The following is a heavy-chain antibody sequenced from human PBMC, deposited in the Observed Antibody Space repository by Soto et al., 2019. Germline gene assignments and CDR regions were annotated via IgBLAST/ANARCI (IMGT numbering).Heavy chain of an antibody. Sequence: QVQLVESGGGVVQPGRSLRLSCAASGFTFSSYGMHWVHQAPGKGLEWVAVIWYDGSNKYYADSVKGRFTISRDNYNNTLYLQMNSLRAEDTAVYYCARDGGAYCGGDCHYYFDYWGQGTLVTVSS. V-gene: IGHV3-33*01. CDR1: GFTFSSYG. CDR3: ARDGGAYCGGDCHYYFDY. CDR2: IWYDGSNK. J-gene: IGHJ4*02. D-gene: IGHD2-21*02.